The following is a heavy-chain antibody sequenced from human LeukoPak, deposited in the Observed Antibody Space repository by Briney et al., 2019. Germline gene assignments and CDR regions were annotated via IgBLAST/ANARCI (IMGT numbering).Heavy chain of an antibody. J-gene: IGHJ3*02. CDR1: GGSISSSNW. V-gene: IGHV4-4*02. Sequence: SGTLSLTCAVSGGSISSSNWWSWVRQPPGKGLEWIGEIYHSGSTNYNPSLKSRVTISVDKSKNQSSLKLSSVTAADTAVYYCAVGGVYLRGGAEAFDIWGQGTMVTVSS. CDR2: IYHSGST. CDR3: AVGGVYLRGGAEAFDI. D-gene: IGHD3-10*01.